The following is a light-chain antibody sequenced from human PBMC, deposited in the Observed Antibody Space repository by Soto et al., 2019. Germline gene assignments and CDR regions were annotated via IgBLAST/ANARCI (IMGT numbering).Light chain of an antibody. CDR3: QQYNFYPYT. CDR2: AAS. CDR1: QGINTY. J-gene: IGKJ2*01. V-gene: IGKV1-16*01. Sequence: DIQLTQSPSSLSASVGDRVTITCRASQGINTYLAWIQQRPGKAPRSLIYAASSLQSGVPSRFRGGGAGTHLSLTISSLQPEDFATYYCQQYNFYPYTFGQGTTLEIK.